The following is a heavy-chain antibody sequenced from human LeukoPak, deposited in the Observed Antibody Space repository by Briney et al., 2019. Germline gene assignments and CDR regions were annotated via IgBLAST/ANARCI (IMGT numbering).Heavy chain of an antibody. J-gene: IGHJ5*02. CDR2: MNPNSGNT. CDR1: GYTFTSYD. D-gene: IGHD3-3*01. V-gene: IGHV1-8*01. Sequence: ASVKVSCKASGYTFTSYDINWVRQATGQGLEWMGWMNPNSGNTGYAQKFQGRVTMTRNTSISTAYMELSSLRSEDTAVYYCARASYDFWSGYYFNWFDPWGQGTRVTVSS. CDR3: ARASYDFWSGYYFNWFDP.